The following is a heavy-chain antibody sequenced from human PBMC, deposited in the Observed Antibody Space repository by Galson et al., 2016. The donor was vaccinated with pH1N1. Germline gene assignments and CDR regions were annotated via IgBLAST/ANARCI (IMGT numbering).Heavy chain of an antibody. CDR2: VSATGLSR. V-gene: IGHV3-23*01. CDR3: GKDQSTKIIFQGTFDN. CDR1: GFTFSSFG. Sequence: SLRLSCAASGFTFSSFGIHWARQVPGKGLEWVSFVSATGLSRYYADSVKGRFTISRDNSKNTVSLNVSSLRVEDMALYYCGKDQSTKIIFQGTFDNWGRGTLVTVAS. D-gene: IGHD3-22*01. J-gene: IGHJ4*01.